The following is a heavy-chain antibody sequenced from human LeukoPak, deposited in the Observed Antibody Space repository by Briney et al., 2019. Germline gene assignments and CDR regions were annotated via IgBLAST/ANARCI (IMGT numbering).Heavy chain of an antibody. CDR3: TSSMRVFGVVIGAFDI. V-gene: IGHV3-15*01. CDR1: GFTFSHSY. J-gene: IGHJ3*02. CDR2: IKSATEGGSV. Sequence: SGGSLRLSCAASGFTFSHSYMNWVRQAPGKDLEWIGRIKSATEGGSVEFGAPGKGRFTISRDDSKDLVYLQMSGLKMEDTAVYYCTSSMRVFGVVIGAFDIWGHGTLVSVSS. D-gene: IGHD3-3*01.